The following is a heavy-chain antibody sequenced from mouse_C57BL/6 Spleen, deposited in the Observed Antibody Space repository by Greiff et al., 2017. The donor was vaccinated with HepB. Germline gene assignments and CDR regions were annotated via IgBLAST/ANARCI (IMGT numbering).Heavy chain of an antibody. D-gene: IGHD1-1*01. J-gene: IGHJ1*03. CDR1: GFNIKDDY. V-gene: IGHV14-4*01. CDR3: TTGNYYGSSSYWYFDV. CDR2: IDPENGDT. Sequence: EVQLQQSGAELVRPGASVKLSCTASGFNIKDDYMHWVKQRPEQGLEWIGWIDPENGDTEYASKFQGKATITADTSSNTAYLQLSSLTSEDTAVYYCTTGNYYGSSSYWYFDVWGTGTTVTVSS.